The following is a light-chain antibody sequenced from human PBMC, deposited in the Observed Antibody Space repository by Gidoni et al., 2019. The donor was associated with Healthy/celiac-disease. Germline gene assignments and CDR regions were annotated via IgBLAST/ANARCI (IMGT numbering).Light chain of an antibody. CDR2: GAS. CDR3: QQYGSSPPMYT. Sequence: ETVLTQSPGTLPLSPGERATLSCRASQSVSSSYLAWYQQKPGQAPRLLIYGASSRATGIPDRFSGSGAGTDFTLTISRLEPEDFAVYYCQQYGSSPPMYTFGQGTKLEIK. V-gene: IGKV3-20*01. CDR1: QSVSSSY. J-gene: IGKJ2*01.